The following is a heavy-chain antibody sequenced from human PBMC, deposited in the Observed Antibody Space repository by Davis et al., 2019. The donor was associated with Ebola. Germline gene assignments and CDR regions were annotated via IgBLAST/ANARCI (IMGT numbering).Heavy chain of an antibody. V-gene: IGHV3-23*01. CDR1: GFRFSDFV. Sequence: GESLKISCVASGFRFSDFVMTWVRQAPGKGLEWVSAISGGDGSTYYSDSVKGRFLVSRDNSKNTLYLQMNDLRAEDTAVYFCARDDYDFWGGYSALYYYGMDVWGKGTTVTVSS. J-gene: IGHJ6*04. D-gene: IGHD3-3*01. CDR2: ISGGDGST. CDR3: ARDDYDFWGGYSALYYYGMDV.